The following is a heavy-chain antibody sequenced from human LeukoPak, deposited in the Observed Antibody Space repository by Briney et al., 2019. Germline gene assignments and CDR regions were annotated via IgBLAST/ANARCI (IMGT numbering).Heavy chain of an antibody. D-gene: IGHD6-19*01. Sequence: PGGSLRLSCAASGFTFSSYATSWVRQAPEKGLEWVSATSSSGGSTYYADSGKGRFTSSRDHSKTTLYLQMNSLRAEATAVYSCAKDQQWLLEGDYWGQGTLVTVSS. CDR2: TSSSGGST. V-gene: IGHV3-23*01. CDR3: AKDQQWLLEGDY. J-gene: IGHJ4*02. CDR1: GFTFSSYA.